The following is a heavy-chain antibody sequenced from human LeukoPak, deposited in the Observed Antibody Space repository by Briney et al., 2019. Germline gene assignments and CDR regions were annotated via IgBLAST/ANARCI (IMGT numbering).Heavy chain of an antibody. J-gene: IGHJ6*03. CDR2: IIPISGTA. Sequence: SVKVSCKASGGTFSSYAISWVRQAPGQGLEWMGGIIPISGTANYAQKFQGRVTITADESTSTAYMELSSLRSEDTAVYYCASYMITIFGVVISGSDYYYYMDVWGKGTTVTVSS. CDR3: ASYMITIFGVVISGSDYYYYMDV. V-gene: IGHV1-69*13. CDR1: GGTFSSYA. D-gene: IGHD3-3*01.